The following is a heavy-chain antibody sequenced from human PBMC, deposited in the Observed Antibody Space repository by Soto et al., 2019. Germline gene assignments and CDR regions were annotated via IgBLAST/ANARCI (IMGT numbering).Heavy chain of an antibody. CDR1: GFALSNYW. J-gene: IGHJ6*03. Sequence: GGSLRLSCAASGFALSNYWMTLVRTAPGKGLEWVASIKHDRSEIYYVDSVKGRFTISRDDAKNSVSLEMDSLSAEDTAVYYCATYSGYVLPMDVWAKGPWSPSP. D-gene: IGHD5-12*01. CDR2: IKHDRSEI. CDR3: ATYSGYVLPMDV. V-gene: IGHV3-7*01.